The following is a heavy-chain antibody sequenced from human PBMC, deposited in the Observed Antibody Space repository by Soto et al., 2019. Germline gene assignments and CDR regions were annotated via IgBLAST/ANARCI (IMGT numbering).Heavy chain of an antibody. CDR2: ISNDGSNK. D-gene: IGHD1-26*01. J-gene: IGHJ4*02. Sequence: PGGSLRLSCAASGFSFSTYGMHWVRQAPGKGLEWVAFISNDGSNKYYADSVKGRFTISRDNSKNTLYLQMNSLRAEDTAVYYCAKGSGNYWAFDYWGQGTLVTVSS. CDR3: AKGSGNYWAFDY. CDR1: GFSFSTYG. V-gene: IGHV3-30*18.